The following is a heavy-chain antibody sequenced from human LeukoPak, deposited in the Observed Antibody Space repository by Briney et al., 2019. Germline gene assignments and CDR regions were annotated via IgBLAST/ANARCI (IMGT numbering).Heavy chain of an antibody. CDR3: ARGMYYDFWSGKNWFDP. V-gene: IGHV4-59*01. CDR2: IYYSGST. D-gene: IGHD3-3*01. J-gene: IGHJ5*02. Sequence: TPSETLSLTCTVSGGSISSYYWSWIRQPPGKGLEWIGYIYYSGSTNYNPSLKSRVTISVDTSKNQFSLKLSSVTAADTAVYYCARGMYYDFWSGKNWFDPWGQGTLATVSS. CDR1: GGSISSYY.